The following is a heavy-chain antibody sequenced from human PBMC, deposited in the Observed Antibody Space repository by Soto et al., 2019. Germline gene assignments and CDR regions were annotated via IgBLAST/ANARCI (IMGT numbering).Heavy chain of an antibody. CDR3: SIGSWSAETFDV. CDR2: IIPMLTVR. Sequence: QVHLVQSGAEVKKPGSSVKVSCKAAGGTFSTYTLIWVRQAPGQGLEWMGRIIPMLTVRNSAQKFQGRVTPTADNSKSTAFMELTSLRSEDTAVYYCSIGSWSAETFDVWGQGTMVTVSS. J-gene: IGHJ3*01. V-gene: IGHV1-69*02. D-gene: IGHD2-2*01. CDR1: GGTFSTYT.